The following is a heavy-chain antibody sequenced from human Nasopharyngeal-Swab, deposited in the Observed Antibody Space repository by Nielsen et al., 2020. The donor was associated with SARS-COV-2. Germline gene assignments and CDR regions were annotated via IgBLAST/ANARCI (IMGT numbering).Heavy chain of an antibody. J-gene: IGHJ4*02. CDR1: GFTFRSYA. CDR3: AANTAMVSSLDY. CDR2: ISGSDHTT. D-gene: IGHD5-18*01. V-gene: IGHV3-23*01. Sequence: GGSLRLSCAASGFTFRSYAISWVRQAPGKGLEWVSVISGSDHTTYYADSVKGRFTISRDNAKNSLYLQMNSLRAEDTAVYYCAANTAMVSSLDYWGQGTLVTVSS.